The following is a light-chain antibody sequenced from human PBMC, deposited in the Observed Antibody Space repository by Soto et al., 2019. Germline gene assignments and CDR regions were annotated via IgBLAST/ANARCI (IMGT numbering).Light chain of an antibody. CDR1: QSVSSN. J-gene: IGKJ2*01. CDR3: QQYNNLPRT. CDR2: GAS. V-gene: IGKV3-15*01. Sequence: EIVMTQSPATLSVSPGERATISCRASQSVSSNLAWYQQKPGQAPRLLIYGASTTATGIPARFSGSVSGTEFTITISSLQSEDFAVYYCQQYNNLPRTFGQGTKLEIK.